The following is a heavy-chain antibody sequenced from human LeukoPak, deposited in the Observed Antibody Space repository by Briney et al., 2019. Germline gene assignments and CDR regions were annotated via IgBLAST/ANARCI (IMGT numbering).Heavy chain of an antibody. D-gene: IGHD3-3*01. J-gene: IGHJ4*02. CDR3: AKAAYDFWSGYYTSSYFDY. V-gene: IGHV3-23*01. CDR2: ISGSGGST. CDR1: GFTFSSYA. Sequence: QTGGSLRLSCAACGFTFSSYAMSWVRQAPGKGLEWVSAISGSGGSTYYADSVKGRFTISRDNSKNTLYLQMNSLGAEDTAVYYCAKAAYDFWSGYYTSSYFDYWGQGTLVTVSS.